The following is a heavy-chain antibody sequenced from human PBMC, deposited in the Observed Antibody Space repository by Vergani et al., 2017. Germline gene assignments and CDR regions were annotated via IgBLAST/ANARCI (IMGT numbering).Heavy chain of an antibody. V-gene: IGHV1-69*01. CDR1: GGTFSSYA. D-gene: IGHD1-1*01. Sequence: QVQLVQSGAEVKKPGSSVKVSCKASGGTFSSYAISWVRQAPGQGLEWMGGIIPIFGTANYAQKFQGRVTITADESTSTAYMELSSLRSEDTAVYYCAGGYNWNDVEDYSYMDVWGKATTVTVYS. CDR3: AGGYNWNDVEDYSYMDV. J-gene: IGHJ6*03. CDR2: IIPIFGTA.